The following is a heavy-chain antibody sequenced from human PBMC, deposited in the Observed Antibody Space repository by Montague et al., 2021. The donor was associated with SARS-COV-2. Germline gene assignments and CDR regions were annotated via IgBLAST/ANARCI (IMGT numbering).Heavy chain of an antibody. V-gene: IGHV4-39*01. D-gene: IGHD3-9*01. CDR2: IYYSGST. Sequence: SETLSLTCTVSGGSISSSSYYWGWIRQPPGKGLEWIGSIYYSGSTYYNPSLKSRVTISVDTSKNQFSLKLSSVTAADTAVYYCARRLNYDMLTGGALQYYYGMDVWGQGTTVTVSS. CDR3: ARRLNYDMLTGGALQYYYGMDV. J-gene: IGHJ6*02. CDR1: GGSISSSSYY.